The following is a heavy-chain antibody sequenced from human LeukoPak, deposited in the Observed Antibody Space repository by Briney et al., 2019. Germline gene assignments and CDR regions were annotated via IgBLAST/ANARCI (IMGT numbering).Heavy chain of an antibody. J-gene: IGHJ4*02. CDR3: ATVRAYDYDSSGYYDY. V-gene: IGHV1-24*01. D-gene: IGHD3-22*01. Sequence: DSVTVSCTVSGYTLTELSMHWVRQAPGKGLEWMGGFDPEDGETIYAQKFQGRVTMTEHTSTDTAYMELSSLRSEDTAVYYCATVRAYDYDSSGYYDYWGQGTLVTVSS. CDR1: GYTLTELS. CDR2: FDPEDGET.